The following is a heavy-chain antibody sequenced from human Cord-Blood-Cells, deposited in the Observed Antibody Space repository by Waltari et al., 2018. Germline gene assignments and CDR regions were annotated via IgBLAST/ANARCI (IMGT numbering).Heavy chain of an antibody. D-gene: IGHD7-27*01. Sequence: QVQLQQWGAGLLKPSETLSLTCAVYGGSFSGYYWSWIRQPPGKGLEWIGEINHSGSTNYNPSLESRVTISVDKSKNQFSLKLSSVTGADTAVYYCARRGQLGICYWGQGTLVTVAS. J-gene: IGHJ4*02. CDR2: INHSGST. CDR3: ARRGQLGICY. V-gene: IGHV4-34*01. CDR1: GGSFSGYY.